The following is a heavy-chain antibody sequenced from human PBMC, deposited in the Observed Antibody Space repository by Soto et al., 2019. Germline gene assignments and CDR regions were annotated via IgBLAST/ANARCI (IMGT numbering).Heavy chain of an antibody. J-gene: IGHJ5*02. CDR2: IIPIFGTA. D-gene: IGHD2-15*01. Sequence: QVQPVQSGAEVKKPGSSVKVSCKASGGTFSSYAISWVRQAPGQGLEWMGGIIPIFGTANYAQKFQGRVTITADESTSTAYMELSSLRSEDTAVYYCAGRYCSGGSCYSDWFDPWGQGTLVTVSS. CDR3: AGRYCSGGSCYSDWFDP. CDR1: GGTFSSYA. V-gene: IGHV1-69*01.